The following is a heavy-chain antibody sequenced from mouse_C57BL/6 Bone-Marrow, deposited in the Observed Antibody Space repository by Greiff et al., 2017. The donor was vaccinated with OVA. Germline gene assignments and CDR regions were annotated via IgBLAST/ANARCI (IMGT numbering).Heavy chain of an antibody. Sequence: EVHLVESGGGLVKPGGSLKLSCAASGFTFSSYAMSWVRQTPEKRLEWVATISDGGSYTYYPDNVKGRFTISRDNAKNNLYLQMSHLKSEDTAMYYCARDYYGSSPPFAYWGQGTLVTVSA. CDR2: ISDGGSYT. J-gene: IGHJ3*01. CDR1: GFTFSSYA. V-gene: IGHV5-4*01. D-gene: IGHD1-1*01. CDR3: ARDYYGSSPPFAY.